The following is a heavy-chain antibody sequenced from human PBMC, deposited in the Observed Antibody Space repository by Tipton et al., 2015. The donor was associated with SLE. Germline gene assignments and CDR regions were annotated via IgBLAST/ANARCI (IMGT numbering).Heavy chain of an antibody. CDR3: ATNWGWDSRPWVTPFDY. CDR1: GGSISSYY. V-gene: IGHV4-59*12. D-gene: IGHD7-27*01. J-gene: IGHJ4*02. Sequence: TLSLTCTVSGGSISSYYWSWIRQPPGKGLEWIGDIYYSGSTNYNPSLKSRVTISVDPSKNQFSLKLTSVTAADTAVYYCATNWGWDSRPWVTPFDYWGQGTLVTVSS. CDR2: IYYSGST.